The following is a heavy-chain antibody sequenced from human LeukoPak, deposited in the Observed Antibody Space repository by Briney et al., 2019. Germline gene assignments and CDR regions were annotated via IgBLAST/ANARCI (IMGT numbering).Heavy chain of an antibody. V-gene: IGHV3-30*04. Sequence: GGSLRLSCGASGFTFSSYVMHWVRQAPGKGLEWVAVISYDGVNKYYADSLKGRFTISRDNSRNTLFLQMNSLRGDDSAVYYCARGIAADDRGQGTLVTVSS. CDR2: ISYDGVNK. D-gene: IGHD6-13*01. CDR1: GFTFSSYV. J-gene: IGHJ4*02. CDR3: ARGIAADD.